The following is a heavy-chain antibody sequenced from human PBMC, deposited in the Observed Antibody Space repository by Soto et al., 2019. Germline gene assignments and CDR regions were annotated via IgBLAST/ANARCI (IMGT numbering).Heavy chain of an antibody. CDR1: GCSFEAFA. D-gene: IGHD2-15*01. Sequence: GGSLRLSCSASGCSFEAFAMHWVRQVSGKGLEWVSGISWYSVFVNYADSVEGRFTTSRDNAKASIHLQMNNLRPDDTAVYYCVKDNVGIYCSGGSCYFDSWGRGTLVTVSS. CDR2: ISWYSVFV. J-gene: IGHJ4*02. V-gene: IGHV3-9*01. CDR3: VKDNVGIYCSGGSCYFDS.